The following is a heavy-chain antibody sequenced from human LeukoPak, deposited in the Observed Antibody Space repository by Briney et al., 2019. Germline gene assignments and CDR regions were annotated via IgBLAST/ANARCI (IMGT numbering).Heavy chain of an antibody. Sequence: PSETLSLTCTVSGGSISSSSYYWGWIRQPPGKGLEWTGSIYYSGSTYYNPSLKSRVTISVDTSKNQFSLKLSSVTAADTAVYYCARRLPVLVAGMGFYDYWGQGTLVTVSS. J-gene: IGHJ4*02. CDR1: GGSISSSSYY. D-gene: IGHD6-19*01. V-gene: IGHV4-39*01. CDR3: ARRLPVLVAGMGFYDY. CDR2: IYYSGST.